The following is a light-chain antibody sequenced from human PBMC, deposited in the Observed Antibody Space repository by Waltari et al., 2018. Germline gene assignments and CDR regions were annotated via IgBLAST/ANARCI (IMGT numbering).Light chain of an antibody. V-gene: IGLV1-44*01. CDR2: TNK. Sequence: QSVLTQPPSASGTPGQRVTISCSGSSSNIGSNTVNWYQKLPGTAPKLLIYTNKQRPSGVPDRFAGSKAGTSASLAISALQSEDEADYYCAAWDDNLSGYVVFGGGTKLTVL. CDR1: SSNIGSNT. J-gene: IGLJ2*01. CDR3: AAWDDNLSGYVV.